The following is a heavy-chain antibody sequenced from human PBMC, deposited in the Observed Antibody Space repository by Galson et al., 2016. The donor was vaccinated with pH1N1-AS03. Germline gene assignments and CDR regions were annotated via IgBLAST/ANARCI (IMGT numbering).Heavy chain of an antibody. D-gene: IGHD3-22*01. J-gene: IGHJ4*02. CDR2: IVPFSVTT. CDR1: TDNFVDYG. V-gene: IGHV1-69*13. Sequence: SVKVSCKASTDNFVDYGISWVRQAPGQGLEWMGGIVPFSVTTDYAQKFQGRISITADESTSTAYMELSSLTSEDTAVYYWARDRYHGLPGGYYESAYWGQGTLVTVSS. CDR3: ARDRYHGLPGGYYESAY.